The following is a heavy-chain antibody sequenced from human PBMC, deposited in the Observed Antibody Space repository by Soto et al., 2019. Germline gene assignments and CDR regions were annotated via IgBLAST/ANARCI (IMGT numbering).Heavy chain of an antibody. D-gene: IGHD6-19*01. Sequence: GESLKISCKGSGYSFTSYWIGWVRQMPGKGLEWMGIIYPGDSDTRYSPSFQGQVTISADKSISTAYLQWSSLKASDTAMYYCARLVSQQWLETYYFDYWGQGTLVTVSS. CDR1: GYSFTSYW. CDR2: IYPGDSDT. V-gene: IGHV5-51*01. J-gene: IGHJ4*02. CDR3: ARLVSQQWLETYYFDY.